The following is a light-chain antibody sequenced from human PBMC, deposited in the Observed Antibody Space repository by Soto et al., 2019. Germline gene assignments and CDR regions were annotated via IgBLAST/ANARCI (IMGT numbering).Light chain of an antibody. CDR3: QSYDSSLSGYV. Sequence: QSALKQPPSVSGAPGQRVTISCTGSSSNIGANYHVHWYQHLPGTAPKLLIYTNTNRPSGVPDRFSGSKSGTSASLAITGLQAEDEADYYCQSYDSSLSGYVVGTGTKVTVL. CDR2: TNT. CDR1: SSNIGANYH. J-gene: IGLJ1*01. V-gene: IGLV1-40*01.